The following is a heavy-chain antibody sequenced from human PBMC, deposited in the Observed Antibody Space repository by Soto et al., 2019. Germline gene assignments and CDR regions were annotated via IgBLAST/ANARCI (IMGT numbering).Heavy chain of an antibody. V-gene: IGHV3-74*01. D-gene: IGHD1-26*01. CDR1: VFTLSNYW. Sequence: GGSLRLSCAASVFTLSNYWMHWVRQAPGKGLVWVSHISSDGSTTNYADSVKGRFTISRDNAKNTLYLQMNSLRAEDTAVYYCANFYSGSYSTYWGQGILVTVSS. CDR2: ISSDGSTT. J-gene: IGHJ4*02. CDR3: ANFYSGSYSTY.